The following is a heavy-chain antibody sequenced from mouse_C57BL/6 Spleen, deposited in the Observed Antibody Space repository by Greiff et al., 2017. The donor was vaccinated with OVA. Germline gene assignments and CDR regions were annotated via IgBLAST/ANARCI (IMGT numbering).Heavy chain of an antibody. CDR1: GYTFTDHT. V-gene: IGHV1-78*01. D-gene: IGHD1-2*01. J-gene: IGHJ2*01. CDR2: IYPRDGST. Sequence: LQESDAELVKPGASVKISCKVSGYTFTDHTIHWMKQRPEQGLEWIGYIYPRDGSTKYNEKFKGKATLTADKSSSTAYMQLNSLTSEDSAVYFCAREGELLRPYYFDYWGQGTTLTVSS. CDR3: AREGELLRPYYFDY.